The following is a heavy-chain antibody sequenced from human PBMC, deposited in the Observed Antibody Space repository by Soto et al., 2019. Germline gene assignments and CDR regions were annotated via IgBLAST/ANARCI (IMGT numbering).Heavy chain of an antibody. J-gene: IGHJ4*02. CDR1: GYTFTSYD. Sequence: ASVKVSCKASGYTFTSYDINWVRQATGQGLEWMGWMNPNSGNTGYAQKFQGRVNMTRKTSISTAYMELSSLGSEDTAGYYCAVGRYFDWSTPFDYWGQGTLVTVSS. CDR2: MNPNSGNT. CDR3: AVGRYFDWSTPFDY. D-gene: IGHD3-9*01. V-gene: IGHV1-8*01.